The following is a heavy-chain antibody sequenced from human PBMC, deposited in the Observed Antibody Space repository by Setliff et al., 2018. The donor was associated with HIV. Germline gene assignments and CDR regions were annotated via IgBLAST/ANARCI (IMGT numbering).Heavy chain of an antibody. CDR3: ARRYNDNPREWFDP. CDR2: IYYSGST. V-gene: IGHV4-39*01. CDR1: GGSIRSSGYS. D-gene: IGHD1-1*01. Sequence: PSETLSLTCTVSGGSIRSSGYSWGWIRQPPGKGLEWIGIIYYSGSTYYNPSLQSRVTISADTSMNLFSLNLTSVTAADTAVYYCARRYNDNPREWFDPWGQGTLVTVSS. J-gene: IGHJ5*02.